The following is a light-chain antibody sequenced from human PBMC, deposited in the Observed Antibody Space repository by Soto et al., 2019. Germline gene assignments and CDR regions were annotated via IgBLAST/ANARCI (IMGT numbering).Light chain of an antibody. J-gene: IGKJ1*01. CDR1: QSISTY. V-gene: IGKV1-39*01. Sequence: DIQMTQSPSYLSASVADRVTITCVASQSISTYLDWYQKKPGKAPKLLIYAASSLQSGVPSRFSGSGSGTDFTLTISSLQPDDFATYYCQQYNSYPGAFGQGTKVDIK. CDR2: AAS. CDR3: QQYNSYPGA.